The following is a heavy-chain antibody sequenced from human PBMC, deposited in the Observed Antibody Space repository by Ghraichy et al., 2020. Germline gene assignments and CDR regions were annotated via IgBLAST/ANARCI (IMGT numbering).Heavy chain of an antibody. J-gene: IGHJ6*02. CDR2: INPNSGGT. D-gene: IGHD6-19*01. V-gene: IGHV1-2*06. CDR1: GYTFTGYY. CDR3: AGSLYSSGRSKEYYYYYYGMDV. Sequence: ASVKVSCKASGYTFTGYYMHWVRQAPGQGLEWMGRINPNSGGTNYAQKFQGRVTMTRDTSISTAYMELSRLRSDDTAVYYCAGSLYSSGRSKEYYYYYYGMDVWGQGTTVTVSS.